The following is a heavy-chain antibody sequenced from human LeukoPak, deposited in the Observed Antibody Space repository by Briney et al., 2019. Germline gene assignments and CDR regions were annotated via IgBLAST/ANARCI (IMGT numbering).Heavy chain of an antibody. Sequence: GGSLRLSCAASGFTFSSYWMHWVRQAPGKGLVWVSRINSDGSSTSYADSVKGRFTISRDNAENTLYLQMNSLRAEDTAVYYCASSLWFGELPFDYWGQGTLVTVSS. CDR1: GFTFSSYW. J-gene: IGHJ4*02. CDR3: ASSLWFGELPFDY. V-gene: IGHV3-74*01. D-gene: IGHD3-10*01. CDR2: INSDGSST.